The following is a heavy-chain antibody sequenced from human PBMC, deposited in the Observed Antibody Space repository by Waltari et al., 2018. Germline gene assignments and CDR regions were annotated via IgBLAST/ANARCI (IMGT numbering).Heavy chain of an antibody. D-gene: IGHD4-4*01. CDR1: GGTFSSYA. CDR2: IIPIFGTA. Sequence: QVQLVQSGAEVKKPGSSVKVSCKASGGTFSSYAISWVRQAPGQGLEWMGGIIPIFGTANYAQKFQGRVTITADESTSTAYMELSSLRSEDTAVYYCARVPAPITVTTSGYYGMDVWGQGTTVTVSS. V-gene: IGHV1-69*01. J-gene: IGHJ6*02. CDR3: ARVPAPITVTTSGYYGMDV.